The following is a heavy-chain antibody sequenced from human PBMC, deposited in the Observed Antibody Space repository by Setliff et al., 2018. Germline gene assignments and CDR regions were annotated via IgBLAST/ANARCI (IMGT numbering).Heavy chain of an antibody. Sequence: SETLSLTCTVSGDSISSGSYYWTWIRQPAGKGLEWIGHFHTGGSTNYNRSLRSRVSISVDTSKNQFSLELNSVTAADTATYYCARAGPTVTFFRVLVISWWDPWGQGSLVTVSS. CDR2: FHTGGST. J-gene: IGHJ5*02. D-gene: IGHD3-3*01. CDR3: ARAGPTVTFFRVLVISWWDP. CDR1: GDSISSGSYY. V-gene: IGHV4-61*09.